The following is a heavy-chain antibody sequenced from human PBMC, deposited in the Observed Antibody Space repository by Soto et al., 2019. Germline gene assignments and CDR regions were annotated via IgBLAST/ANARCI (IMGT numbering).Heavy chain of an antibody. CDR2: IKQDGSEK. J-gene: IGHJ4*02. Sequence: EVQLVESGGGLVQPGGSLRLSCAASGFTFSSYWMSWVRQAPGKGLEWVANIKQDGSEKYYVDSVKGRFTISRDNAKNSLYLQMNSLRAEDSAVYYCASHPYSSSWYSWGQGTLVTVSS. CDR1: GFTFSSYW. CDR3: ASHPYSSSWYS. V-gene: IGHV3-7*02. D-gene: IGHD6-13*01.